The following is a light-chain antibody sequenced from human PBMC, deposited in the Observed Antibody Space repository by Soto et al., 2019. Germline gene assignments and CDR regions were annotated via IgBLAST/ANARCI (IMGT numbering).Light chain of an antibody. Sequence: QSVLTQSPSASASLGASVKLTCTLSSGHSSYAIAWHQQQPEKGPRYLMKVNSDGSHSKGDGIPDRFSGSSSGAERYLTISSLQSEDEADYYCQTWGTGIQVFGTGTSSPS. CDR1: SGHSSYA. CDR3: QTWGTGIQV. V-gene: IGLV4-69*01. J-gene: IGLJ1*01. CDR2: VNSDGSH.